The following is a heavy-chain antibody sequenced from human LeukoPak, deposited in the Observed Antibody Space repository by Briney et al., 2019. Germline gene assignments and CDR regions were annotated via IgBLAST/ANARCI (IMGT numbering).Heavy chain of an antibody. Sequence: ASVKVSCKASGYTFIGYYMNWVRQAPGQGLEWMGWINTNSGGTKYAQKFQGRVTLTRDTSISTAYMELSRLRSDDTAVYYCARDLSGTTIWGQGTLVTVSS. CDR3: ARDLSGTTI. J-gene: IGHJ4*02. CDR2: INTNSGGT. D-gene: IGHD1-7*01. V-gene: IGHV1-2*02. CDR1: GYTFIGYY.